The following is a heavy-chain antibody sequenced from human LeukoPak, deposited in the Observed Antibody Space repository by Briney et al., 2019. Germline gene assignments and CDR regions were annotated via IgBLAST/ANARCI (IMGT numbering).Heavy chain of an antibody. V-gene: IGHV3-23*01. D-gene: IGHD3-22*01. J-gene: IGHJ4*02. CDR1: GFTFSSYA. Sequence: PGGSLRLSCAASGFTFSSYAMSWVRQAPGKGLEWVSAISGSGGSTYYADSVKGRFTISRDNAKNSLYLQMNSLRAEDTAVYYCARDVAGGYYYDSSGFDYWGQGTLVTVSS. CDR2: ISGSGGST. CDR3: ARDVAGGYYYDSSGFDY.